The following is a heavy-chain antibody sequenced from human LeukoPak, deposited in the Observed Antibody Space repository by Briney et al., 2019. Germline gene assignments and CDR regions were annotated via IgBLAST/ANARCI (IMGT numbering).Heavy chain of an antibody. D-gene: IGHD6-13*01. V-gene: IGHV4-30-2*01. Sequence: SETLSLTCAVSGGSISSGGYSWTWVRQPPGRGVEWVGYIYHSGTTYYNPSLKSRVTISEYRSKKQFSLRLSSVTAADTAVYYCARGLEQQASNWFDPWGQGTLVTVSS. CDR1: GGSISSGGYS. CDR3: ARGLEQQASNWFDP. J-gene: IGHJ5*02. CDR2: IYHSGTT.